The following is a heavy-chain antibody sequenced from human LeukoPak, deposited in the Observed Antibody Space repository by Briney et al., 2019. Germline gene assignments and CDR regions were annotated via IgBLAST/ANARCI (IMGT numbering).Heavy chain of an antibody. D-gene: IGHD1-26*01. J-gene: IGHJ4*02. Sequence: GGSLRLSCAASGFTFSSYSMNWVRQAPGKGLEWVSYISSSSSTIYYADSVKGRFTISRDNAKNSLYLQMNSLRAEDTAVYYCARGEGVVTANQPSTNPDYWGQGTLVTVSS. CDR3: ARGEGVVTANQPSTNPDY. CDR1: GFTFSSYS. CDR2: ISSSSSTI. V-gene: IGHV3-48*01.